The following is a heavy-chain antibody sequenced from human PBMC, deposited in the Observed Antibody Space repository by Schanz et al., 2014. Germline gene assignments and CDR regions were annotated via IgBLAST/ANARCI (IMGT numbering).Heavy chain of an antibody. J-gene: IGHJ5*02. V-gene: IGHV1-69*02. CDR1: GGTFSRLT. CDR2: VIPILGVT. CDR3: ATLDYADSVS. Sequence: QVQLVQSGADVKKPGSSVRVSCKASGGTFSRLTFSWVRQAPGQGLEWMGRVIPILGVTHYAQKFQGRVTITADKSTTTAYMELNSLNADDTAVYYCATLDYADSVSWGQGTLVNVSS. D-gene: IGHD4-17*01.